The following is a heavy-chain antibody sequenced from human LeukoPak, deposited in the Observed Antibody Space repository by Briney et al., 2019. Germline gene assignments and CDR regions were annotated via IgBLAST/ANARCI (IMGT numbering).Heavy chain of an antibody. CDR1: GGSISSSYSY. J-gene: IGHJ4*02. Sequence: SETLSLTCTVSGGSISSSYSYWGWIRQPPGKGLEWIGNIYYSGSTYYSPSLTSRVTVSVDTSENQFSLKLRSVTAADTAVYYCLYASGTYWGQGTLVTVSS. D-gene: IGHD3-10*01. CDR3: LYASGTY. V-gene: IGHV4-39*07. CDR2: IYYSGST.